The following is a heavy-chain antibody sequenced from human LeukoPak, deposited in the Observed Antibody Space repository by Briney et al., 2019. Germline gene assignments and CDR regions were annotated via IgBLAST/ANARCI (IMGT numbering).Heavy chain of an antibody. CDR2: IYYSGST. V-gene: IGHV4-59*08. J-gene: IGHJ4*02. Sequence: SETLSLTCTVSGGSISSYYWSWIRQPPGKGLEWIGYIYYSGSTNYNPSLKSRVTISVDTSKNQFSLKLSSVTAADTAVYCCARHPLLRYFDWFFDYWGQGTLVTVSS. CDR3: ARHPLLRYFDWFFDY. CDR1: GGSISSYY. D-gene: IGHD3-9*01.